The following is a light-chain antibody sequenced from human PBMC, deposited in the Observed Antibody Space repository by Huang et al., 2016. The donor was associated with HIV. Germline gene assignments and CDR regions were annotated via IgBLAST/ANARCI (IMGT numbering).Light chain of an antibody. CDR2: WAS. Sequence: DIVLTQSPDSLAVSLGERATINCSSSRSILYNSNNKNYLAWHQQNPGQSPKMLIYWASTRESGVPDRFSCSGSETDFTLTISSLQAEDVAVYFCQQYYTTPGTFGPGTTVHIK. V-gene: IGKV4-1*01. CDR1: RSILYNSNNKNY. J-gene: IGKJ3*01. CDR3: QQYYTTPGT.